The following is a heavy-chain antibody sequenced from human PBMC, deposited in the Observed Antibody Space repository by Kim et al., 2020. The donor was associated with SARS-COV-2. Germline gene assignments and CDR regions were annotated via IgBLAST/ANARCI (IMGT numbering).Heavy chain of an antibody. Sequence: ASVKVSCKASGYTFTSYYVHWVRQAPGQGLEWLGVINLNTGNTAYARDFQDRVTMTRDTSTSTAYMELNSLRSEDTAVYCCARHLISGSYPFDYWGQGTLVTVSS. V-gene: IGHV1-46*01. CDR1: GYTFTSYY. D-gene: IGHD1-26*01. J-gene: IGHJ4*02. CDR3: ARHLISGSYPFDY. CDR2: INLNTGNT.